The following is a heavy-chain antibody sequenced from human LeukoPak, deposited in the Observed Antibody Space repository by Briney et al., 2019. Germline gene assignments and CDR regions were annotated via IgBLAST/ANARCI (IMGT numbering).Heavy chain of an antibody. D-gene: IGHD2-8*02. CDR3: ARAPIGGVQGGVIDI. CDR1: GGSISSYH. Sequence: PSQTLSLTCTVSGGSISSYHWSWIRQPPGKGLEWIGYIYYSGSTNYNPSLKSRVTISVDTSKNQFSLKLSSVTAADTAVYYCARAPIGGVQGGVIDIWGQGTMVTVSS. V-gene: IGHV4-59*01. CDR2: IYYSGST. J-gene: IGHJ3*02.